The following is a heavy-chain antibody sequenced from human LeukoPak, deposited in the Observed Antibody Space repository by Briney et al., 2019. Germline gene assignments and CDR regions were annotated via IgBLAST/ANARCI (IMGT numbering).Heavy chain of an antibody. CDR2: IYHSGST. J-gene: IGHJ4*02. Sequence: SSETLSLTCTVTGYSISSGYYWGWIRQPPGKGLEWIGSIYHSGSTYYNPSLKSRVTISVDTSKNQFSLKLSSVTAADTAVYYCARGRAVDYWGQGTLVTVSS. CDR3: ARGRAVDY. CDR1: GYSISSGYY. V-gene: IGHV4-38-2*02. D-gene: IGHD6-13*01.